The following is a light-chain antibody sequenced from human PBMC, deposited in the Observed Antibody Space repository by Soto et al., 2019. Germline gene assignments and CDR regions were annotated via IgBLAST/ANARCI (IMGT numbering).Light chain of an antibody. Sequence: QSVLTQSASVSGSPGQSITISRTGTSSDVGGYKYVSWYQQHPGKAPKLMIFEVRNRPSGVSNRFSGSKSGNTASLTISGLQAEDEADYYCSSYTSSSTLVFGTGTKVTV. CDR3: SSYTSSSTLV. V-gene: IGLV2-14*01. CDR1: SSDVGGYKY. J-gene: IGLJ1*01. CDR2: EVR.